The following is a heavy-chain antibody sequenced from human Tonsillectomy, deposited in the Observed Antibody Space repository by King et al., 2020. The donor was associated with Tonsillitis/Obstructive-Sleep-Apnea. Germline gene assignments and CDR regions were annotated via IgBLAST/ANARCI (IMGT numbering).Heavy chain of an antibody. J-gene: IGHJ6*02. D-gene: IGHD6-13*01. CDR2: ISYDGSHK. Sequence: VQLVESGGGVVQPGRSLRLSCAASGFTLINYAMHWVRQAPGKGLEWVVFISYDGSHKYYADSVKGRFTISRDNSKNTLYLQMSSLRAEDTAMYYCASSSGIAAATINYYYGMDVWGQGTTVTVSS. V-gene: IGHV3-30*04. CDR1: GFTLINYA. CDR3: ASSSGIAAATINYYYGMDV.